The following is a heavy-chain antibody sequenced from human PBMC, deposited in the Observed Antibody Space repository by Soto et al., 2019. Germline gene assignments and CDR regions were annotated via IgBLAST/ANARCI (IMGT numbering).Heavy chain of an antibody. Sequence: GGSLRLSCAASGFTFSSYWMHWVRQAPGKGLVWVSRINSDGSSTSYADSVKGRFTISRDNAKNTLYLQMNSLRAEDTAVYYCARDCYDSSGYYYYYGMDVWGQGTTVTVSS. J-gene: IGHJ6*02. CDR2: INSDGSST. D-gene: IGHD3-22*01. CDR1: GFTFSSYW. V-gene: IGHV3-74*01. CDR3: ARDCYDSSGYYYYYGMDV.